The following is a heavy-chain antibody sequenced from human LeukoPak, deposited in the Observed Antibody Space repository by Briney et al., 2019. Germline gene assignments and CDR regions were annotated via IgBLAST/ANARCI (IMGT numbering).Heavy chain of an antibody. CDR2: ISDSGART. CDR1: TFTFSNYA. Sequence: PGGSLRLSCAASTFTFSNYAMSWVRQAPGKGLEWVSAISDSGARTYYADSVKGRFTISRDNSKNMVYLQMSSLRAENTAVYYCATGHDSAFLEHLDYWGQGTLVTVSS. D-gene: IGHD3-3*01. J-gene: IGHJ4*02. CDR3: ATGHDSAFLEHLDY. V-gene: IGHV3-23*01.